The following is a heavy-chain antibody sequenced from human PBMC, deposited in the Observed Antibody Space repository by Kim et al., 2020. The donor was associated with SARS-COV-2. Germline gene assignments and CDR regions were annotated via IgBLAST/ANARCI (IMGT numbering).Heavy chain of an antibody. V-gene: IGHV3-23*01. D-gene: IGHD3-22*01. J-gene: IGHJ5*01. CDR2: INSGGSGT. CDR1: GFTFSSFA. CDR3: AKGRINYDFDF. Sequence: GGSLRLSCAASGFTFSSFAMNWVRQAPGQGLEWVSSINSGGSGTKYANSVEGRFTISRDNSKNTVYLQMNRLRVEDTAVYYCAKGRINYDFDFWGPGTLVTVSS.